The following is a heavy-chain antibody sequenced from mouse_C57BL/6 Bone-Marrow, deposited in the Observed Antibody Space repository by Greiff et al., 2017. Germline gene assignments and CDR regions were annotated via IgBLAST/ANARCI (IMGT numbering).Heavy chain of an antibody. D-gene: IGHD2-10*02. Sequence: VQLQQSGPELVKPGASVKISCKASGYAFSSSWMNWVKQRPGQGLEWIGRIYPGDGDTNYNGTFKGKATLTAAKSSSTAYMQLSSLTSEDSAVYCCARGGYGKGSYAMDYWGQGTSVTVSS. V-gene: IGHV1-82*01. CDR1: GYAFSSSW. CDR3: ARGGYGKGSYAMDY. CDR2: IYPGDGDT. J-gene: IGHJ4*01.